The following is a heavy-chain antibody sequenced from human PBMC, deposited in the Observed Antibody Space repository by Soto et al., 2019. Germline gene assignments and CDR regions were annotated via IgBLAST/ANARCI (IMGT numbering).Heavy chain of an antibody. D-gene: IGHD1-7*01. V-gene: IGHV3-30-3*01. CDR1: GFTFSRYA. CDR2: ISYDGSNK. Sequence: QVQLVESGGGVVQPGRSLRLSCAASGFTFSRYAMHWVRQAPGKGLEWVAVISYDGSNKYYADSVKGRFTISRDNSKNTLYLQMNSLRAEDTAVYYCARGEGWNYHFDYWGQGTLVTVSS. CDR3: ARGEGWNYHFDY. J-gene: IGHJ4*02.